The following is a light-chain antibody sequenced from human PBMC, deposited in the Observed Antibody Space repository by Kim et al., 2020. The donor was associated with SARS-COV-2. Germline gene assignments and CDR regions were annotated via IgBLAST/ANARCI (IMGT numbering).Light chain of an antibody. J-gene: IGKJ4*01. CDR3: QQRSKWPGT. CDR2: DAS. V-gene: IGKV3-11*01. Sequence: EIVLTQSPATLSLSPGERATLSCRASQSVSTYLAWYQQKPGQAPRLLIYDASNRATGIPARFSGSGSGTDFTLTISSLEPEDFAVYYCQQRSKWPGTFGGGTKVDIK. CDR1: QSVSTY.